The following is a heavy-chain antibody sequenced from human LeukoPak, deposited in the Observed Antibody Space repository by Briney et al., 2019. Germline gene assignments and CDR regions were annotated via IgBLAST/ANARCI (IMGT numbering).Heavy chain of an antibody. D-gene: IGHD5-18*01. Sequence: SETLSLTCAVYGGSFSGYYWSWIRQPPGKGLEWLGEINHSGSTNYNPSLKSRVTISVDTSKNQFSLKLSSVTAADTAVYYCARLGIQLWPNHDYWGQGTLVTVSS. V-gene: IGHV4-34*01. CDR2: INHSGST. CDR1: GGSFSGYY. CDR3: ARLGIQLWPNHDY. J-gene: IGHJ4*02.